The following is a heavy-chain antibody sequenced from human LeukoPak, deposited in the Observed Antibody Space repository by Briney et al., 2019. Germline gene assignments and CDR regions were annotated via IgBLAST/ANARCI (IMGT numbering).Heavy chain of an antibody. CDR3: ARGGPYNWNSYYYFDY. V-gene: IGHV4-39*01. CDR2: IYYSGST. CDR1: GGSISSSSYY. J-gene: IGHJ4*02. D-gene: IGHD1-7*01. Sequence: SETLSLTCTVSGGSISSSSYYWGWIRQPPGKGLEWIGSIYYSGSTYYNPSLKSRVTISVDTSKNQFSLKLSSVTAADTAVYYCARGGPYNWNSYYYFDYWGQGTLVTVSS.